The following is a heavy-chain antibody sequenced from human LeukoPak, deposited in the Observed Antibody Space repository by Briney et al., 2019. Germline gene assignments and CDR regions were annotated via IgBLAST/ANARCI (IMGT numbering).Heavy chain of an antibody. CDR1: GYSFTSYY. V-gene: IGHV1-46*01. J-gene: IGHJ4*02. CDR3: ASSSGGSGSYSNSDY. D-gene: IGHD3-10*01. Sequence: GASVKVSCKASGYSFTSYYMHWVRQAPGQGLEWMGIINPNTGGTSHAQKFQGRVTMTRDTSTSTVYMELSSLRSEDTAVYYCASSSGGSGSYSNSDYWGQGTLVTVSS. CDR2: INPNTGGT.